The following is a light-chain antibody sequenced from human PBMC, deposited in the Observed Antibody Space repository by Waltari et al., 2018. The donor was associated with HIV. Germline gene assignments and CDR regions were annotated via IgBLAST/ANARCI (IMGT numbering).Light chain of an antibody. CDR1: SSDVSTYKL. V-gene: IGLV2-23*02. Sequence: QSALTQPASVSGSPGQSITISCNETSSDVSTYKLVSWYQHHPGKVPKLRIYEINRRPSGVSNRFSGSKSGNMASLTISGLQAEDEAFYHCCSYAGRSTFVLFGGGTKLTVL. CDR2: EIN. CDR3: CSYAGRSTFVL. J-gene: IGLJ2*01.